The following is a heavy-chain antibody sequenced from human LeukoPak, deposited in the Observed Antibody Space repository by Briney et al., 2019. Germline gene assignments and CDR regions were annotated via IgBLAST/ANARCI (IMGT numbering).Heavy chain of an antibody. CDR2: IYNIGST. Sequence: SETLSLTCNVSGGSISSYHWSWIRQPAGKGLEWVGRIYNIGSTNYNPSLKSRVFISVDKSKNLLSLQLISVTAADTAVYFCARDSERPPYYYYYMDVWGRGTTVTVSS. J-gene: IGHJ6*03. D-gene: IGHD3-10*01. V-gene: IGHV4-4*07. CDR3: ARDSERPPYYYYYMDV. CDR1: GGSISSYH.